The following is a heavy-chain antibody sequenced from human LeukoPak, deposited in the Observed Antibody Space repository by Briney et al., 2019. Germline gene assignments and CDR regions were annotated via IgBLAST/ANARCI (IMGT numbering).Heavy chain of an antibody. D-gene: IGHD7-27*01. CDR2: VSYSGSS. Sequence: PSETLSLTCTVSGGSISNYYWSWIRQLPGKRLEWIGYVSYSGSSSSNPSLESRVTISVDMSKNQFSLRLSSVTASDTAVYYCARLQGRGDNYLDYWGQGTLVTVSS. V-gene: IGHV4-59*08. CDR1: GGSISNYY. J-gene: IGHJ4*02. CDR3: ARLQGRGDNYLDY.